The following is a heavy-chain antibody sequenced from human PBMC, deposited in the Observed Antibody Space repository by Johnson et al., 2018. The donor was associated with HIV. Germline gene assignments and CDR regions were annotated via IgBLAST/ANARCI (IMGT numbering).Heavy chain of an antibody. Sequence: VQLVESGGGLVQPGGSLRLSCAASGFTFSSYDMHWVRQTAGKGLEWVSTVRRGGDTYYPDSVKGRFTLSRENAKNSLYLQMNSLGAGDTAVYYCARGACSGACCYFGGAFDIWGQGTMVTVSS. D-gene: IGHD2-15*01. J-gene: IGHJ3*02. CDR2: VRRGGDT. CDR1: GFTFSSYD. CDR3: ARGACSGACCYFGGAFDI. V-gene: IGHV3-13*01.